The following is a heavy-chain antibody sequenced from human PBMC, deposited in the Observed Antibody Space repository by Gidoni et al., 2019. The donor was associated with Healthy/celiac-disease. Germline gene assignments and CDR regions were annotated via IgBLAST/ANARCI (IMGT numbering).Heavy chain of an antibody. V-gene: IGHV3-21*01. J-gene: IGHJ5*02. CDR1: GFTFSSYS. Sequence: EVQLVESGGGLVKPGGSLRLSCAASGFTFSSYSMNWVRQAPGKGLEWVSSISSSSSYIYYADSVKGRFTISRDNAKNSLYLQMNSLRAEDTAVYYCARDRDSEGWFDPWGQGTLVTVSS. D-gene: IGHD2-15*01. CDR3: ARDRDSEGWFDP. CDR2: ISSSSSYI.